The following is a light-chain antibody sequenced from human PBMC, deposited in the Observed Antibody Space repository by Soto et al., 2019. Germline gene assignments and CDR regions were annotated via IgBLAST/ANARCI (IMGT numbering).Light chain of an antibody. CDR2: DAS. CDR3: QQRSNWIT. V-gene: IGKV1-5*01. CDR1: QSISSW. Sequence: DIQMTQSAATLSASIGDRVTITCRASQSISSWLAWYQQRPGKAPKLLIYDASSLESGVPSRFSGSGSGTEFTLTISSLQPDDFAVYYCQQRSNWITFGQGTRLE. J-gene: IGKJ5*01.